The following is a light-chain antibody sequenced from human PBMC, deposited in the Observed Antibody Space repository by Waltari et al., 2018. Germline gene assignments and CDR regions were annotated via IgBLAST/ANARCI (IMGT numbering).Light chain of an antibody. J-gene: IGLJ2*01. V-gene: IGLV3-21*03. Sequence: SYVLTQPPSVSAAPGKTARSSCAGQNSREKTVYWYQHKPGQAPVVVIYDSTVRPSGIPDRFSGSDPATLTIARVEAGDEADYYCQVWDDTRDQPVFGGGTRLTVL. CDR2: DST. CDR1: NSREKT. CDR3: QVWDDTRDQPV.